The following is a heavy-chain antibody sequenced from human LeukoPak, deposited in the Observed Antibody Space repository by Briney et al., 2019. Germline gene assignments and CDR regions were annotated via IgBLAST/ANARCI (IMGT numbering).Heavy chain of an antibody. V-gene: IGHV4-59*01. CDR1: GASISSYY. CDR3: ASGPYPAAGTDHQFDY. D-gene: IGHD6-13*01. Sequence: PSETLSLTCTVSGASISSYYWSWIRQPPGKGLEWIGYIYYSGSTHYNPSLKSRVTISVDTSKNQFSLRLSSMTAADTGVYYCASGPYPAAGTDHQFDYWGQGTLVTVSS. CDR2: IYYSGST. J-gene: IGHJ4*02.